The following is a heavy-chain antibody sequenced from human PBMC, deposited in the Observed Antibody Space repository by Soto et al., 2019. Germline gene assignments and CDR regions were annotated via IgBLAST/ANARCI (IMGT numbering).Heavy chain of an antibody. CDR3: ARVGPEFGVDQDWFDP. V-gene: IGHV1-18*01. Sequence: GASVKVSCKASGYTFTSYGISWVRQAPGQGLEWKGWISAYNGNTNYAQKLQGRVTMTTDTSTSTAYMELRSLRSDDTAVYYCARVGPEFGVDQDWFDPWGQGTLVTVSS. J-gene: IGHJ5*02. CDR2: ISAYNGNT. CDR1: GYTFTSYG. D-gene: IGHD3-3*01.